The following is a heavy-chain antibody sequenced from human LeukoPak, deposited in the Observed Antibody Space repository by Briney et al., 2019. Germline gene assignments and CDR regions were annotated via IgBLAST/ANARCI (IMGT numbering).Heavy chain of an antibody. Sequence: GGSLRLSCAASGFPFSNYWMHWVRQAPGKGLVWVSRINGDGSRTNYADSAEGRFTISRDNAKNTVYLQMNSLRAEDTAVYYCGGGVDYWGQGTLVTVSS. CDR2: INGDGSRT. CDR1: GFPFSNYW. CDR3: GGGVDY. V-gene: IGHV3-74*01. J-gene: IGHJ4*02.